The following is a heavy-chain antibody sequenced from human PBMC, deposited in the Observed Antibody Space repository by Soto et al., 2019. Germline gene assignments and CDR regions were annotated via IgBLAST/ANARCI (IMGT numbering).Heavy chain of an antibody. CDR2: ISSSSSYT. D-gene: IGHD6-13*01. J-gene: IGHJ3*02. CDR3: ARSAGGLSDLAAFDI. Sequence: GGSLRLSCAASGFTFSDYYMSWIRQAPGKGLEWVSYISSSSSYTNYADSVKGRFTISRDNAKNSLYLQMNSLRAEDTAGYYCARSAGGLSDLAAFDIWGQGTMVTVSS. V-gene: IGHV3-11*06. CDR1: GFTFSDYY.